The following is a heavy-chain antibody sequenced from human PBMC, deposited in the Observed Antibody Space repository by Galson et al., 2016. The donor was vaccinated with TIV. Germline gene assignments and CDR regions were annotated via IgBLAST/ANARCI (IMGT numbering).Heavy chain of an antibody. J-gene: IGHJ4*02. CDR1: GDSVSSNSAA. CDR3: ARASSSWLITVHLDY. CDR2: TYYRSKWYN. D-gene: IGHD6-13*01. V-gene: IGHV6-1*01. Sequence: CAISGDSVSSNSAAWNWIRQSPSRGLEWPGRTYYRSKWYNDYAASVKSRITINPDTSKNQFSLQLNSVTPEDTAVYYCARASSSWLITVHLDYWGQGTLVTVSS.